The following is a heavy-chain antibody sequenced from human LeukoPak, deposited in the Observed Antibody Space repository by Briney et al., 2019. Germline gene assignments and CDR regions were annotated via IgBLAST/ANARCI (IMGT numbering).Heavy chain of an antibody. V-gene: IGHV4-34*01. CDR2: SNHSGST. CDR3: ARVRRYHNLGFDP. J-gene: IGHJ5*02. Sequence: SETLSLTCAVSGGSFSGYYWSLIRQPPGKGLEWIGESNHSGSTNYNPSLKSRVTISVDTSKNQFSLKLSSVTAADTAVYYCARVRRYHNLGFDPWGQGTLVTVSS. D-gene: IGHD1-1*01. CDR1: GGSFSGYY.